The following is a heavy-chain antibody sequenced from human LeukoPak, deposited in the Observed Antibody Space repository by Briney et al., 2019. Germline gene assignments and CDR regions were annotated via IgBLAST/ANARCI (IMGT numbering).Heavy chain of an antibody. CDR2: IYDSGNN. CDR3: ARGPPDCSSTSCYAFDAFDI. Sequence: SETLSLTCAASGGSISSSSYYWVWLRQPPGKGRVWIGRIYDSGNNYYNPSLKSRVTISVDTSKNQFSLTLSSVTAADTAVYYCARGPPDCSSTSCYAFDAFDIWGQGTMVTVSS. D-gene: IGHD2-2*01. CDR1: GGSISSSSYY. V-gene: IGHV4-39*07. J-gene: IGHJ3*02.